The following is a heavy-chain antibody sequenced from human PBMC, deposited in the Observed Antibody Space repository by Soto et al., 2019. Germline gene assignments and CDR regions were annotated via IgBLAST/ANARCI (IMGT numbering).Heavy chain of an antibody. CDR1: GFTFNTFA. Sequence: GGSLRLSCAASGFTFNTFAMTWVRQAPGPGLGWVSSIGGGDDDRFYADSVKGRFTISRDNSKHMVFLQMNSLIAEATAIYYCAKDRMDHNAVWDPFDVWGQGTLVTVSS. V-gene: IGHV3-23*01. D-gene: IGHD2-2*01. CDR2: IGGGDDDR. CDR3: AKDRMDHNAVWDPFDV. J-gene: IGHJ3*01.